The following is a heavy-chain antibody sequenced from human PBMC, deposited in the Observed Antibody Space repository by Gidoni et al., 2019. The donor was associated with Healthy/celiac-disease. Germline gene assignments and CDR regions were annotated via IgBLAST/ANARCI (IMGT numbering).Heavy chain of an antibody. CDR3: ARDACPHKRSGGCGAFDI. Sequence: QVQRGESGGAVVQPGRSLSPSCAASGFTSGTYGIHWVRQAPGKGLEWVAVIWYDGSYKDYADSVKGRFTISRDNSKNTLYLQMNSLRAEDTAVYYCARDACPHKRSGGCGAFDIWGQGTMVTVSS. CDR1: GFTSGTYG. V-gene: IGHV3-33*01. J-gene: IGHJ3*02. CDR2: IWYDGSYK. D-gene: IGHD1-26*01.